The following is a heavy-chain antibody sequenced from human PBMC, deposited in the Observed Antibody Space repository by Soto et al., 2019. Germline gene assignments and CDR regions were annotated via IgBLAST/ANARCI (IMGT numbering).Heavy chain of an antibody. CDR1: GGSISSGDYY. CDR2: IYYSGTT. J-gene: IGHJ6*02. V-gene: IGHV4-30-4*01. Sequence: SETLSLTCTVSGGSISSGDYYWSWIRQPPGKGLEWIGYIYYSGTTYYNPSLKSRVTVSVDTSKNQFSLKVSSVTAADTAVYYCARALIQLWPHYYYGMDVWGQGTTVTVS. D-gene: IGHD5-18*01. CDR3: ARALIQLWPHYYYGMDV.